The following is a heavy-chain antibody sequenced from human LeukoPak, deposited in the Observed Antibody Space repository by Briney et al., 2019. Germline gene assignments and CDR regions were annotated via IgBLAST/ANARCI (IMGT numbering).Heavy chain of an antibody. J-gene: IGHJ3*02. CDR1: GYTFTGYY. V-gene: IGHV1-69*05. CDR2: IIPIFGTA. Sequence: ASVKVSCKASGYTFTGYYMHWVRQAPGQGLEWMGGIIPIFGTANYAQKFQGRVTITTDESTSTAYMELSSLRSEDTAVYYCARGRADAFDIWGQGTMVTVSS. CDR3: ARGRADAFDI.